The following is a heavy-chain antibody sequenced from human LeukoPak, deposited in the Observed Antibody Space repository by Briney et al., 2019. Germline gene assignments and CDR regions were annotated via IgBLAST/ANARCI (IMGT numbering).Heavy chain of an antibody. V-gene: IGHV1-18*01. D-gene: IGHD3-22*01. J-gene: IGHJ5*02. CDR1: GYTFTSYG. CDR2: ISAYNGNT. CDR3: AGATYYYDSSGYDPYNWFDP. Sequence: ASVKVSCKASGYTFTSYGISWVRQAPGQGLEWMGWISAYNGNTNYAQKLQGRVTMTTDTSTSTAYMELRSLRSDDTAVYYCAGATYYYDSSGYDPYNWFDPWGQGTLVTVSS.